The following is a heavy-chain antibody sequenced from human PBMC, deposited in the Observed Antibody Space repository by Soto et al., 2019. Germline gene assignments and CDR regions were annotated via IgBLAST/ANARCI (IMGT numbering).Heavy chain of an antibody. CDR2: IYYSGST. Sequence: PPQTFRLPYTVSAGLIGSAACSCIGFCLGEGLEWLGNIYYSGSTNYNPSLKSRVTISVDTSKNQFSLKLSSVTAADTAVYYCARDFYFLDYDRSGYNYSYSGIHVWTQVST. V-gene: IGHV4-61*08. CDR3: ARDFYFLDYDRSGYNYSYSGIHV. J-gene: IGHJ6*01. CDR1: AGLIGSAACS. D-gene: IGHD3-22*01.